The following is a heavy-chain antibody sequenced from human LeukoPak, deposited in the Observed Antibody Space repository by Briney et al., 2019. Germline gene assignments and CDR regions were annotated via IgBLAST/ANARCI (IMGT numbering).Heavy chain of an antibody. Sequence: GSLRLSCAASGFTFSSYSMNWVRQAPGKGLEWVSYISSSSSTIYYADSVKGRFTISRGNAKNSLYLQMNSLRAEDTAVYYCARDWVAAAGTFDYWGQGTLVTVSS. V-gene: IGHV3-48*04. CDR3: ARDWVAAAGTFDY. CDR2: ISSSSSTI. CDR1: GFTFSSYS. J-gene: IGHJ4*02. D-gene: IGHD6-13*01.